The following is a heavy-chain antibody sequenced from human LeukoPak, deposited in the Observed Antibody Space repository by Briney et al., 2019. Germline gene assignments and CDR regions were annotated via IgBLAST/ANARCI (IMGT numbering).Heavy chain of an antibody. Sequence: GESLKISCQASGDRFTSHWIGWVRQMPGKGLEWMGIIYPGDSETRYSPSLQGQVTISADTSINTAYLQWTSLRASDTAMYYCARQDPYCGGDCSLFDSWGQGTLVTVPS. J-gene: IGHJ4*02. V-gene: IGHV5-51*01. D-gene: IGHD2-21*02. CDR2: IYPGDSET. CDR3: ARQDPYCGGDCSLFDS. CDR1: GDRFTSHW.